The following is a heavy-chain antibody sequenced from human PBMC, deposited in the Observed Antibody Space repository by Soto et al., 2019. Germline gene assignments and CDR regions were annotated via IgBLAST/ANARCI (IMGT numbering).Heavy chain of an antibody. CDR1: GFTFSNYG. CDR3: AAVDSNTWYVGWYFDY. D-gene: IGHD6-13*01. Sequence: EVQLLASGGGLVQPGGSLRLSCAASGFTFSNYGMTWVRQAPGKVLEWVSAFGGGGSSTYYADSVRGRFSISRDTSENTLFLQMHSLRAEDTALYYCAAVDSNTWYVGWYFDYWGQGVQVTVSP. CDR2: FGGGGSST. V-gene: IGHV3-23*01. J-gene: IGHJ4*02.